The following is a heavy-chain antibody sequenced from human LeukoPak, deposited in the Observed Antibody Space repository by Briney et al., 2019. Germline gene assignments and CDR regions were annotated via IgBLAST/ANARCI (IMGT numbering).Heavy chain of an antibody. CDR3: AKDFGDYGDYYTYFDY. D-gene: IGHD4-17*01. CDR2: ISYDGSNK. CDR1: GFTFSSYS. V-gene: IGHV3-30*18. J-gene: IGHJ4*02. Sequence: GGSLRLSCAASGFTFSSYSMNWVRQAPGKGLEWVAVISYDGSNKYYADSVKGRFTISRDNSKNTLYLQMNSLRAEDTAVYYCAKDFGDYGDYYTYFDYWGQGTLVTVSS.